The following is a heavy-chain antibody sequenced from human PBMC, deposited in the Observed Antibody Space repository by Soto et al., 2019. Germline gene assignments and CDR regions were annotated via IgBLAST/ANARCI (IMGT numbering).Heavy chain of an antibody. D-gene: IGHD2-15*01. CDR3: ARGRYCLTGRCFPNWFDS. V-gene: IGHV4-30-4*01. J-gene: IGHJ5*01. Sequence: SETLSLTCSVSGDSISTVDYFWAWIRQPPGQALEYIGYIYKSATTYYNPSFESRVAISLDTSKSQFSLNVTSVTAADTAVYFCARGRYCLTGRCFPNWFDSGGQGTLVTVSS. CDR1: GDSISTVDYF. CDR2: IYKSATT.